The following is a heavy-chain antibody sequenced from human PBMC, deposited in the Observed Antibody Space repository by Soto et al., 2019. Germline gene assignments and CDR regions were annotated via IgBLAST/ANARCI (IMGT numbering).Heavy chain of an antibody. CDR2: IIPIFGTA. V-gene: IGHV1-69*01. Sequence: QVQLVQSGAEVKKPGSSVKVSCKASGGTFSSYAISWVRQAPGQGLEWMGGIIPIFGTANYAQKFQGRVTITADESTSTDYMELSSLRSEDTAVYYCARDQGYYDSSGYAHFDYWGQGTLVTVSS. CDR1: GGTFSSYA. CDR3: ARDQGYYDSSGYAHFDY. D-gene: IGHD3-22*01. J-gene: IGHJ4*02.